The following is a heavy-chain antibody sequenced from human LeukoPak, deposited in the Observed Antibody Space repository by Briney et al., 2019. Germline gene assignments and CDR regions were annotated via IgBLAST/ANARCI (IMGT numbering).Heavy chain of an antibody. D-gene: IGHD2-15*01. J-gene: IGHJ6*02. CDR3: AKSPVPYCSGGSCYGMDV. CDR1: GFTFSSYA. CDR2: ISGSGGST. Sequence: GGSLRLSCAASGFTFSSYAMSWVRQAPGKGLDWVSVISGSGGSTYYADSVKGRFTISRDNSKNTLYLQMNSLGAEDTAVYYCAKSPVPYCSGGSCYGMDVWGQGTTVTVSS. V-gene: IGHV3-23*01.